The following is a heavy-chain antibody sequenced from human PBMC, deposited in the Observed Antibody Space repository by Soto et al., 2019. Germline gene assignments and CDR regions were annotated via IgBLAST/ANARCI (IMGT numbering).Heavy chain of an antibody. J-gene: IGHJ4*02. CDR1: GFPFRSYA. V-gene: IGHV3-23*01. CDR3: AKDAVAGDCVCLLDS. D-gene: IGHD2-21*02. CDR2: LLRSGSST. Sequence: GGSLRLSCAASGFPFRSYAMSSARQAPWQRLEWVSTLLRSGSSTYYADSVNGRFTISRDISANSLYLQMESLRAEDTAAHYFAKDAVAGDCVCLLDSWGQRT.